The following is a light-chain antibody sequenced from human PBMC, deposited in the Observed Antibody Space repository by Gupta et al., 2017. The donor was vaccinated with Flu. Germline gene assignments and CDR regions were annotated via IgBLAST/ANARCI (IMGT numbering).Light chain of an antibody. J-gene: IGLJ2*01. Sequence: QSVLTQPPSVSAAPGQKVTISCSGSSSNIGNNYVSRYQQLPGTPPKLLIYENNKRPSGIPDRFSGSKSGTSATLGITGLQTGDEADYYCGTWDSSLSAGVFGGGTKLTVL. CDR2: ENN. CDR3: GTWDSSLSAGV. V-gene: IGLV1-51*02. CDR1: SSNIGNNY.